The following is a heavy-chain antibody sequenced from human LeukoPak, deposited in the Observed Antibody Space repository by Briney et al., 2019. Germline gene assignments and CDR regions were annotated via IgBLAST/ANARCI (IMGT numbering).Heavy chain of an antibody. CDR1: GYSISSGYY. CDR3: AGTNHYSSSSRFDY. Sequence: PSETLSLTCAVSGYSISSGYYWCWIRQPPGKGLEWIGSIYHSGSTYYNPSLKSRVTISVDTSKNQFSLKLSSVTAADMAVYYCAGTNHYSSSSRFDYWGQGTLVTVSS. D-gene: IGHD6-6*01. CDR2: IYHSGST. J-gene: IGHJ4*02. V-gene: IGHV4-38-2*01.